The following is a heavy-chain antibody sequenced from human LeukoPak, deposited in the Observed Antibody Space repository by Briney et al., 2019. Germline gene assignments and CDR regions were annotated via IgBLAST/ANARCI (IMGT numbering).Heavy chain of an antibody. V-gene: IGHV4-4*02. Sequence: KSSETLSLTCAVSGGSISSSNWWSWVRQPPGKGLEWIGEIYQSGNTNYNPSLKSRVTISVDKSKNQFSLKLSSVTAADTAVYYCARGVYDSSGGGAFDIWGQGTMVTVSS. CDR1: GGSISSSNW. D-gene: IGHD3-22*01. CDR2: IYQSGNT. CDR3: ARGVYDSSGGGAFDI. J-gene: IGHJ3*02.